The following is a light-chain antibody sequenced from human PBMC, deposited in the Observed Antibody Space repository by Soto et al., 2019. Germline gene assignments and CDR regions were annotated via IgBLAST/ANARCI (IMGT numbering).Light chain of an antibody. CDR1: SSDVGGYNY. J-gene: IGLJ2*01. Sequence: QSALTQPPSASGSPGQSVTISCTGTSSDVGGYNYVSWYQQHPGKAPKLMIFEVSKRPSGVPDRFSGSKSGNTASLTVSGLQVEDEADYYCASYAGNNDVVFGVGTKVTVL. CDR2: EVS. CDR3: ASYAGNNDVV. V-gene: IGLV2-8*01.